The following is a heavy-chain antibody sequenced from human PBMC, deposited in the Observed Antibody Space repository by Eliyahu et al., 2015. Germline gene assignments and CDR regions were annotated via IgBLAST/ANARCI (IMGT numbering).Heavy chain of an antibody. D-gene: IGHD3-22*01. Sequence: QVQLVQSGAEVKKPGASVKVSCKASGYTFTSYGISWVRQAPGQGLEWRGWISAYNGNTNHAQKVQGRVTMTTDTSTSTAYMELRSLRSDDTAVYYCARYFYYDSSGYYYSDYWGQGTLVTVSS. CDR2: ISAYNGNT. J-gene: IGHJ4*02. CDR3: ARYFYYDSSGYYYSDY. CDR1: GYTFTSYG. V-gene: IGHV1-18*04.